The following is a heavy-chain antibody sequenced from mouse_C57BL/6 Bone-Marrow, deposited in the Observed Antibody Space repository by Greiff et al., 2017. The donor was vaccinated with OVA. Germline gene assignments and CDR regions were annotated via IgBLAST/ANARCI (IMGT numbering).Heavy chain of an antibody. Sequence: QVQLQQSGAELAKPGASVKLSCKASGYTFTSYWMHWVKQRPGQGLEWIGYINPSSGYTKYNQKFKDKATLTADKSSSTAYMQLSSLTYEDSAVYYCASQDGGYYYGSSPKYFDVWGTGTTVTVSS. V-gene: IGHV1-7*01. CDR1: GYTFTSYW. J-gene: IGHJ1*03. D-gene: IGHD1-1*01. CDR3: ASQDGGYYYGSSPKYFDV. CDR2: INPSSGYT.